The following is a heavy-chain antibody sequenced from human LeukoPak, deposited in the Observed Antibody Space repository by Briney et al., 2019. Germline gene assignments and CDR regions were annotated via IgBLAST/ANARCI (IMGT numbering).Heavy chain of an antibody. Sequence: SQTLSLTCAISGDSVSSNSADWNWIRQSPSRGLEWLGRTYYRSKWYNDYAVSVKSRITINPGTSKNQFSLQLNSVTPEDTAVYYCARSPTTVPTLFDYWGQGTLVTVSS. J-gene: IGHJ4*02. CDR1: GDSVSSNSAD. D-gene: IGHD4-17*01. CDR2: TYYRSKWYN. CDR3: ARSPTTVPTLFDY. V-gene: IGHV6-1*01.